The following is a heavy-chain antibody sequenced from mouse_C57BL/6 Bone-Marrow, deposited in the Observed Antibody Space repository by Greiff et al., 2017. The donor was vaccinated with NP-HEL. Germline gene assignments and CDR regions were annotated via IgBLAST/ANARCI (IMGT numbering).Heavy chain of an antibody. CDR3: ARSLILTVVGPFAY. D-gene: IGHD1-1*02. J-gene: IGHJ3*01. V-gene: IGHV1-54*01. Sequence: QVQLQQSGAELVRPGTSVKVSCKASGYAFTNYLIEWVKQRPGQGLEWIGLFNPGSGGTNYNEKFKGKATLTADKSSSTAYMQLSSLTSEDSAVYFCARSLILTVVGPFAYWGQGTLVTVSA. CDR2: FNPGSGGT. CDR1: GYAFTNYL.